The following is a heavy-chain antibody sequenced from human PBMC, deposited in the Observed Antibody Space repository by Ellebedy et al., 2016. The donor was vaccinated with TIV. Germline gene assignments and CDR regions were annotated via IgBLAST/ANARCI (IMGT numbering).Heavy chain of an antibody. Sequence: GESLKISCAASELTVTSDYMSWVRQAPGKGLEWVSTIAIDSTTYYADSVKGRFTISRDNSKNTLDIQMHSLRAEDTAGYYCARETYNDVDLKLWGIFDIWGQGTMVTVSS. CDR1: ELTVTSDY. J-gene: IGHJ3*02. CDR2: IAIDSTT. CDR3: ARETYNDVDLKLWGIFDI. V-gene: IGHV3-66*01. D-gene: IGHD3-10*01.